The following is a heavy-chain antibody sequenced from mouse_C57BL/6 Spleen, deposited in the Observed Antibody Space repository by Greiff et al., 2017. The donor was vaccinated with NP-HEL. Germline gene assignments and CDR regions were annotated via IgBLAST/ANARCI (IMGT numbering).Heavy chain of an antibody. D-gene: IGHD1-1*01. Sequence: QVQLKQSGAELVKPGASVKISCKASGYAFSSYWMNWVKQRPGKGLEWIGQIYPGDGDTNYNGKFKGKATLTADKSSSTAYMQLSSLTSEDSAVYFCAREAYYYGSKRYFDVWGTGTTVTVSS. CDR2: IYPGDGDT. CDR3: AREAYYYGSKRYFDV. J-gene: IGHJ1*03. V-gene: IGHV1-80*01. CDR1: GYAFSSYW.